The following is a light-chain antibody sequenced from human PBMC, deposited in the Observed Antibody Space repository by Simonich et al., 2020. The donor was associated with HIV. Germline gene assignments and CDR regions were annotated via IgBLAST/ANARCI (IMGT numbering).Light chain of an antibody. J-gene: IGLJ3*02. CDR1: SGSISPNY. V-gene: IGLV6-57*03. CDR2: EDN. CDR3: QSYDTNNQV. Sequence: NFMLTQPHSVSESPGKTVIISCTRSSGSISPNYVQWYQQRPGSAPTTVMYEDNQRPSGVPDRFSGSIDSSSNSASLIISGLKTEDEADYYCQSYDTNNQVFGGGTKLTVL.